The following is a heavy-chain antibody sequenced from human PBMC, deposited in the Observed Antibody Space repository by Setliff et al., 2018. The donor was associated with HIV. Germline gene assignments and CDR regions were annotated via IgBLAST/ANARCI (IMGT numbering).Heavy chain of an antibody. D-gene: IGHD6-6*01. Sequence: SETLSLTCTVSGGSIGTSRYYWGWIRQPPGKGLEWIGSINYRGNTYYNPSLKSRAAISVDTSKNQFSLKLNSVTAADTAVYYCARDSDLDYSSSARWYFDLWGRGTLVTVPQ. J-gene: IGHJ2*01. CDR2: INYRGNT. CDR1: GGSIGTSRYY. CDR3: ARDSDLDYSSSARWYFDL. V-gene: IGHV4-39*07.